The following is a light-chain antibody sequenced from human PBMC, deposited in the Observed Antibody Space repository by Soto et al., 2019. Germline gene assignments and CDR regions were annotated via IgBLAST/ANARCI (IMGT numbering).Light chain of an antibody. CDR1: SSDIGGYDY. CDR2: DVN. V-gene: IGLV2-14*01. Sequence: QSALTQPASVSGSPGQSITLSCTGTSSDIGGYDYVSWYQRHPGKTPKLIIYDVNNPPSGVSNRFSGSKSGNTASLTICGLQAEDEADYYCTSYASGSSHVVFGGGTKLTVL. CDR3: TSYASGSSHVV. J-gene: IGLJ2*01.